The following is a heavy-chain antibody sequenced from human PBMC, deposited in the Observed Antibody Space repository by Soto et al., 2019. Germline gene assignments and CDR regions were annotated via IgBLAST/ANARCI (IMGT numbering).Heavy chain of an antibody. V-gene: IGHV3-15*07. CDR2: IKSKADGGTT. J-gene: IGHJ4*02. Sequence: PGGSLRLSCAGSGFTFSDAWINWVRQAPGKGLEWVGRIKSKADGGTTDFAAPVKGRFAISRDDSKDMMYMQMNSLKTEDTAVYYCASTIAVAGTTHLFDYWGQGTLVTVSS. D-gene: IGHD6-19*01. CDR1: GFTFSDAW. CDR3: ASTIAVAGTTHLFDY.